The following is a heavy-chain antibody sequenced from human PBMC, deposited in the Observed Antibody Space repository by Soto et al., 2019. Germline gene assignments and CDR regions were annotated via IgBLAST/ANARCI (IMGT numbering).Heavy chain of an antibody. V-gene: IGHV3-30*18. Sequence: GGSLRLSCAASGFTFSSYGMHWVRQAPGKGLEWVAVISYDGSNKYYADSVKGRFTISRDNSKNTLYLQMSSLRAEDTAVYYCAKSARLTVTNYGLEVWGQETTVIV. CDR2: ISYDGSNK. CDR3: AKSARLTVTNYGLEV. D-gene: IGHD4-4*01. CDR1: GFTFSSYG. J-gene: IGHJ6*02.